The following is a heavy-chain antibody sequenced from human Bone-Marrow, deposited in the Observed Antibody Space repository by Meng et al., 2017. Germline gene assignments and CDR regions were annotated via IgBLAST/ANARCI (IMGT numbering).Heavy chain of an antibody. J-gene: IGHJ4*02. CDR1: GGSISSIDW. V-gene: IGHV4-4*03. D-gene: IGHD6-19*01. CDR2: IYHGGDT. Sequence: QVQLQESGPGLVKPPGTLSLTCVVSGGSISSIDWWSWVRQPPGKGLEWIGEIYHGGDTNYNPSLKSRVTIAIDKSKNQFSLKLSSVTAADTAVYYCASWIYSCGWQWGQGALVTVSS. CDR3: ASWIYSCGWQ.